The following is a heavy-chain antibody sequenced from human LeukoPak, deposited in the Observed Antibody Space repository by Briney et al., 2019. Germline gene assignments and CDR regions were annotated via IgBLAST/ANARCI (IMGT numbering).Heavy chain of an antibody. Sequence: PGGSLRLSCAASGFTVSSNYMNWVRQAPGKGLEWVSSISSSDTYIHYADSVKGRFTISRDNAKNSLYLQMNSLRAEDTAVYYCARGSAMVLRRGRRPYYFDYWGQGTLVTVSS. J-gene: IGHJ4*02. D-gene: IGHD5-18*01. CDR1: GFTVSSNY. CDR3: ARGSAMVLRRGRRPYYFDY. V-gene: IGHV3-21*01. CDR2: ISSSDTYI.